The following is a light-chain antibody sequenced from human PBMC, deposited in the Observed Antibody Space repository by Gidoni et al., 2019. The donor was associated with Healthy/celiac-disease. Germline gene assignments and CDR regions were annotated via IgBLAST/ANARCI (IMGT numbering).Light chain of an antibody. Sequence: QSVLTQPPPVSGAPGQRVTISCTGSSSNIGAGYGVHWYQQLPGTAPKLLIYGNSNRPSGVPDRFSGSKSGTSASLAITGLQAEDEADYYCQSYDSSLSAYVVFGGGTKLTVL. CDR2: GNS. CDR1: SSNIGAGYG. V-gene: IGLV1-40*01. CDR3: QSYDSSLSAYVV. J-gene: IGLJ2*01.